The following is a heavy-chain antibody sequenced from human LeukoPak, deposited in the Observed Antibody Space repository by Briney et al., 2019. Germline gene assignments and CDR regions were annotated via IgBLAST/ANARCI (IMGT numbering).Heavy chain of an antibody. CDR2: IKSKTDGGTT. D-gene: IGHD3-10*01. CDR3: TTALWFGESGAFDI. J-gene: IGHJ3*02. CDR1: GFTFSSYA. Sequence: PGGSLRLSCAASGFTFSSYAMSWVRQAPGKGLERVGRIKSKTDGGTTDYAAPVKGRFTISRDDSKNTLYLQMNSLKTEDTAVYYCTTALWFGESGAFDIWGQGTMVTVSS. V-gene: IGHV3-15*01.